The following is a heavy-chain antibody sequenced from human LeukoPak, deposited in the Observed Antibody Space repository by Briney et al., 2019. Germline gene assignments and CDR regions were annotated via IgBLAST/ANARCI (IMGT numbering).Heavy chain of an antibody. CDR2: MNPNSGNT. Sequence: ASVKVSCKASGYAFTSYDINWVRQATGQGLEWMGWMNPNSGNTGYAQKFQGRVTITRNTSISTAYMELSSLRSEDTAVYYCARGPLTYYDFWSGYSKYYSYYMDVWGKGTTVTVSS. D-gene: IGHD3-3*01. J-gene: IGHJ6*03. V-gene: IGHV1-8*03. CDR1: GYAFTSYD. CDR3: ARGPLTYYDFWSGYSKYYSYYMDV.